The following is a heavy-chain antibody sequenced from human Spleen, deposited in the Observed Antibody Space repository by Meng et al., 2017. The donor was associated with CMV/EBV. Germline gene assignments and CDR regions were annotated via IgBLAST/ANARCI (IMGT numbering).Heavy chain of an antibody. V-gene: IGHV3-30*03. CDR2: ISYDGTKK. J-gene: IGHJ4*02. CDR1: GMTFSNYG. CDR3: FGVGYCTASSCPDY. Sequence: SGMTFSNYGMNWVRQAPGKGLEWVAVISYDGTKKDYAESVKGRFTISRDNSKNTLYLEMNSLRSEDTAVYFCFGVGYCTASSCPDYWGQGTLVTVSS. D-gene: IGHD2-8*02.